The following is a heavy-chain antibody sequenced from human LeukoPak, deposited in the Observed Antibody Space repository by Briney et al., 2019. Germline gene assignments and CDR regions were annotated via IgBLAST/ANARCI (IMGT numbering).Heavy chain of an antibody. CDR1: GYTFIDYY. J-gene: IGHJ4*02. Sequence: GASVKVSCKASGYTFIDYYIHWVRQAPGQGLEWAAWIDPKNGVTNYAQKFQGRVTVTGDTSVSTAYMELSRLSSDDTAVYYCARGPGVAGFDYWGRGSLVVVSS. CDR2: IDPKNGVT. V-gene: IGHV1-2*02. CDR3: ARGPGVAGFDY. D-gene: IGHD5-12*01.